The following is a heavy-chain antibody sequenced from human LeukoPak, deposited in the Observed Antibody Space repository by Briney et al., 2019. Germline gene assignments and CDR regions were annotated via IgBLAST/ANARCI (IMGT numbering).Heavy chain of an antibody. Sequence: GASVKVSCKVSGYTLTELSMHWVRQAPGKGLEWMGGFDPEVGETIYAQKFQGRVTMTEDTSTDTAYMELSSLRSEDTAVYYCARRHGDYGGIDYWGQGTLVTVSS. V-gene: IGHV1-24*01. CDR2: FDPEVGET. D-gene: IGHD4-17*01. CDR3: ARRHGDYGGIDY. CDR1: GYTLTELS. J-gene: IGHJ4*02.